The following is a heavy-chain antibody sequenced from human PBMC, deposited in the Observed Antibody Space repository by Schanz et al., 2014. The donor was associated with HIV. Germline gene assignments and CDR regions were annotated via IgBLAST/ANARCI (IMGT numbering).Heavy chain of an antibody. CDR2: INPNSGGT. CDR1: GYTFSRSA. D-gene: IGHD6-13*01. V-gene: IGHV1-2*02. Sequence: QVQLVQSGTEVAQPGASVKVSCKASGYTFSRSAISWVRQAPGQGLEWMGWINPNSGGTNSAQKFQGRVTMSMDTSISTAYMEVRSLRSDDTALYFCARDLVDSSTWYDAFDIWGQGTKVTVSS. J-gene: IGHJ3*02. CDR3: ARDLVDSSTWYDAFDI.